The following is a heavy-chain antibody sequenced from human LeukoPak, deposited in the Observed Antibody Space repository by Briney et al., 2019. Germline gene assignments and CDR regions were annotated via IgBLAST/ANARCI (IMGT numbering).Heavy chain of an antibody. CDR3: ARVDSSGWYFDY. CDR1: GGSFRGYY. CDR2: INHSGST. Sequence: SETLSLTCAVYGGSFRGYYWSWIRQPPGKGLEWIGEINHSGSTNYNPSLKSRVTISVDTSKNQFSLKLSSVTAADTAVYYCARVDSSGWYFDYWGQGTLVTVSS. D-gene: IGHD6-19*01. V-gene: IGHV4-34*01. J-gene: IGHJ4*02.